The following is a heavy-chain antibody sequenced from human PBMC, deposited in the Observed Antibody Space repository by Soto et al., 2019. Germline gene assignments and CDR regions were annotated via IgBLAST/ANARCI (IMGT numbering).Heavy chain of an antibody. Sequence: GGSLRLSCAASGFTVSSNYMSWVRQAPGKGLEWVSVIYSGGSTYYADSVKGRFTISRDNSKNTLYLQMNSLRAEDTAVYYCASNNPYSSGSHRVFDYWGQGTLVTVSS. CDR1: GFTVSSNY. V-gene: IGHV3-66*01. CDR2: IYSGGST. CDR3: ASNNPYSSGSHRVFDY. J-gene: IGHJ4*02. D-gene: IGHD6-19*01.